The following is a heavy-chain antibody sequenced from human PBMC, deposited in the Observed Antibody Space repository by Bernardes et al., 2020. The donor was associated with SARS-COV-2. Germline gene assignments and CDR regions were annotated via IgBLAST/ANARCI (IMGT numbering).Heavy chain of an antibody. CDR3: ATVPPFISGWYLSVHPNWFDP. V-gene: IGHV1-24*01. CDR2: FDPEDGET. J-gene: IGHJ5*02. D-gene: IGHD6-19*01. Sequence: ASVKFSCTVSGYTLTELSMHWVRQAPGKGLEWMGGFDPEDGETIYAQKFQGRVTMTEDTSTDTAYMELSSLRSEDTAVYYCATVPPFISGWYLSVHPNWFDPWGQGTLVTVSS. CDR1: GYTLTELS.